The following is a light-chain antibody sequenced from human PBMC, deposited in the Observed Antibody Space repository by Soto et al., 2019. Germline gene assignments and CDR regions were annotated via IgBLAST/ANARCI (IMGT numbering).Light chain of an antibody. Sequence: QSVLTQPPSASGTPGQRVTISCSGSSSNIGSNTVNWYQQLPGTAPKLLIYNNNQRPSGVPDLFSGSKSGTSASLAISGLQSEDESDYYCAAWDDSLNGLVFGTGTKLTVL. CDR2: NNN. V-gene: IGLV1-44*01. CDR1: SSNIGSNT. CDR3: AAWDDSLNGLV. J-gene: IGLJ1*01.